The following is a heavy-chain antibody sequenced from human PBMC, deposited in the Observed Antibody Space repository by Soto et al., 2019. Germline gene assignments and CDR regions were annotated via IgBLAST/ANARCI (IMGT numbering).Heavy chain of an antibody. D-gene: IGHD2-2*02. Sequence: QVQLVQSGAEVKKPGSSVKVSCKASGGTFSSYTISWVRQAPGQGLEWMGRIIPILVIANYAQKFQGRVTITADKSTSTAFMELSSLRSEETAVYYCAMEYCSSTSCYMDYWGQGTLVTVSS. CDR1: GGTFSSYT. CDR2: IIPILVIA. V-gene: IGHV1-69*02. J-gene: IGHJ4*02. CDR3: AMEYCSSTSCYMDY.